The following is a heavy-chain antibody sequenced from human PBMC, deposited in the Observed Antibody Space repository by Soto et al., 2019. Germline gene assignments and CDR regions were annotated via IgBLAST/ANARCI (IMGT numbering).Heavy chain of an antibody. CDR2: ISPYNGNT. V-gene: IGHV1-18*04. Sequence: QIQLVQSGAEVKKPGASVRVSCKASGYAFSNYGISWIRQAPGLGLDWMGWISPYNGNTDYAQSLQGRVTMTTDTSTNTAYMELRSLTSDDTAVYYCATSYDSGFDPWGQGTLVTVSS. D-gene: IGHD5-12*01. J-gene: IGHJ5*02. CDR1: GYAFSNYG. CDR3: ATSYDSGFDP.